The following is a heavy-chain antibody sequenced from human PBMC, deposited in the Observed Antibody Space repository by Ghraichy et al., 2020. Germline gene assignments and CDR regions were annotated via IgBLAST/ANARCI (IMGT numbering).Heavy chain of an antibody. D-gene: IGHD2-15*01. V-gene: IGHV1-18*04. CDR2: ISAYNGNT. J-gene: IGHJ4*02. CDR3: ARDPALSGATLVDY. CDR1: GYTFTSYG. Sequence: ASVKVSCKASGYTFTSYGISWVRQAPGQGLEWMGWISAYNGNTNYAQKLQGRVTMTTDTSTSTAYMELRSLRSDDTAVYYCARDPALSGATLVDYWGQGTLVTVSS.